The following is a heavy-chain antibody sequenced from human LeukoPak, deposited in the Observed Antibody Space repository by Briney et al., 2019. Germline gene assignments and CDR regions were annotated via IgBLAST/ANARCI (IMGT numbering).Heavy chain of an antibody. Sequence: SETLSLTCTVSGGSVSSGSYYWSWIRQPPGKGLEWIGYIYYSGSTNYNPSLKSRVTISVDTSKNQFSLKLSSVTAADTAVYYCARELPIVVATASGAFDIWGQGTMVTVSS. D-gene: IGHD3-22*01. J-gene: IGHJ3*02. CDR2: IYYSGST. CDR3: ARELPIVVATASGAFDI. CDR1: GGSVSSGSYY. V-gene: IGHV4-61*01.